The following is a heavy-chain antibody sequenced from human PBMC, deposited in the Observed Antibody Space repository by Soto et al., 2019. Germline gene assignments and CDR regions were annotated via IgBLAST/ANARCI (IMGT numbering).Heavy chain of an antibody. D-gene: IGHD3-10*01. CDR1: GGSITNYY. J-gene: IGHJ6*02. CDR2: IQYSGYS. V-gene: IGHV4-59*08. CDR3: ARHGFGSLHGRVDV. Sequence: QVQLQESGPGLVKPSETLSLTCTVSGGSITNYYCSWFRQPPGKGLEWIGYIQYSGYSAYNLSLKRRVTMSMDPPNTQFSLMLESVTATDTAVYYCARHGFGSLHGRVDVWGQGPTVIVSS.